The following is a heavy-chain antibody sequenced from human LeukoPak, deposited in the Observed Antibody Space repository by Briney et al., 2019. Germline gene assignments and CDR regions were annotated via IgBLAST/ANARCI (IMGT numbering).Heavy chain of an antibody. CDR3: TRDCSGARCYEEMDY. CDR1: GFTFGDYG. D-gene: IGHD2-15*01. Sequence: GGSQSLSCKPSGFTFGDYGMSWVRQAPGKGLEWVGFIRSKAFGATTDYAASVKSRFTVSRDDSKSIAYLQMNSLRTEDTAVYYCTRDCSGARCYEEMDYWGQGTLVTVSS. CDR2: IRSKAFGATT. V-gene: IGHV3-49*04. J-gene: IGHJ4*02.